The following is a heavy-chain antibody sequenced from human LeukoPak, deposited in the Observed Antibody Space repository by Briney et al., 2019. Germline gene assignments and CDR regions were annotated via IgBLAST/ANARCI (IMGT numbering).Heavy chain of an antibody. CDR3: ARQQLPDVTYYFDY. D-gene: IGHD6-13*01. Sequence: SETLSLTCTLPGGSISNYYWSWIPQPPGKALEGIAYIHYSRHTNYNPSLTRRVTISLDTSKNQFSLKLTSVTAADTGLYYCARQQLPDVTYYFDYWGQGTLVTVSS. J-gene: IGHJ4*02. CDR2: IHYSRHT. CDR1: GGSISNYY. V-gene: IGHV4-59*01.